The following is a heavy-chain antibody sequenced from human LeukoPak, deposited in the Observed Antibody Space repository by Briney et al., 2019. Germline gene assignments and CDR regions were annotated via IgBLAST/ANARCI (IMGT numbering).Heavy chain of an antibody. V-gene: IGHV3-21*01. CDR1: GFTFSGYS. D-gene: IGHD1-7*01. CDR2: ISSSSSYI. J-gene: IGHJ5*02. CDR3: ARGSNWNSRSTPNWFDP. Sequence: SGGSLRLSCAASGFTFSGYSMNWVRQAPGKGLEWVSSISSSSSYIYYADSVKGRCTISRDNAKNSLYLQMNSLRAEDTAVYYCARGSNWNSRSTPNWFDPWGQGTLVTVSS.